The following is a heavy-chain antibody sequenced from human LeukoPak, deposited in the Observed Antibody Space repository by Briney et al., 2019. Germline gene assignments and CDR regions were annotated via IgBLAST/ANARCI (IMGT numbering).Heavy chain of an antibody. CDR1: GFTFSSYA. D-gene: IGHD5-18*01. V-gene: IGHV3-30-3*01. CDR3: ARAQGYSYGYCFDY. Sequence: GRSLRLSCAASGFTFSSYAMRWVRQAPGKGLEWVAVISYDGSNKYYADSVKGRFTISRDNSKNTLYLQMNSLRAEDTAVYYCARAQGYSYGYCFDYWGQGTLVTVSS. J-gene: IGHJ4*02. CDR2: ISYDGSNK.